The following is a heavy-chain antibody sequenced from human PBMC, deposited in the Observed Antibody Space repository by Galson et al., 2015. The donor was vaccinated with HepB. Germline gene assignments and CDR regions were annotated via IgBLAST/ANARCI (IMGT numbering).Heavy chain of an antibody. V-gene: IGHV4-59*01. J-gene: IGHJ4*02. Sequence: SETLSLTCTVSGGSISNYYWSWIRQPPGKGLDWIGYIYHSGGTKYNPSLKSRVTISVDRSKNQFSLKVISVSAADTAVYYCARIAARDGDFDYWGQGTQVAVSS. CDR3: ARIAARDGDFDY. D-gene: IGHD2-15*01. CDR1: GGSISNYY. CDR2: IYHSGGT.